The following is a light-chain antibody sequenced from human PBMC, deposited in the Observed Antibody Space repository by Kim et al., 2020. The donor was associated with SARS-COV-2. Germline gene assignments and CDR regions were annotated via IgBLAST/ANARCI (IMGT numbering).Light chain of an antibody. V-gene: IGLV3-10*01. CDR2: KDT. J-gene: IGLJ3*02. Sequence: SYELTQPPSLSVSPGQTARITCSGDALPKKFAYWYQQKSGQAPVLVIYKDTSRPSGIPERFSGSTSGTMITLTISGAQVEDEADYYCYSTDSSGKYWVFGGGNQLTVL. CDR3: YSTDSSGKYWV. CDR1: ALPKKF.